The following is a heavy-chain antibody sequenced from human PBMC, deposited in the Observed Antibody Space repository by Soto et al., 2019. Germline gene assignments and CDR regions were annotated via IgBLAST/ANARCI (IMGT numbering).Heavy chain of an antibody. CDR2: IYHSGST. CDR3: ARAVRSSCRDYFGY. V-gene: IGHV4-4*02. CDR1: CGCISSSNW. D-gene: IGHD2-2*01. Sequence: PSETLSLTCAVSCGCISSSNWWSWVRQPPGKGLEWSGDIYHSGSTNYNPSLMSRVTISVDKSKNQFSLLLSSVTAAPTAVYHCARAVRSSCRDYFGYWDQGTLVTASS. J-gene: IGHJ4*02.